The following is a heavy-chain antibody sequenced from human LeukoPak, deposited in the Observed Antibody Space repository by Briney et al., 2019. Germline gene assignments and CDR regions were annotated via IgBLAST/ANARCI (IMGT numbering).Heavy chain of an antibody. V-gene: IGHV1-69*13. J-gene: IGHJ5*02. CDR2: IIPIFGTA. D-gene: IGHD2-21*02. CDR1: GGTFISYA. CDR3: ARNHIVVVTASLDP. Sequence: SVKVSCKASGGTFISYAISWVRQAPGQGLEWMGGIIPIFGTANYAQKFQGRVTITADESTSTAYMELSSLRSEDTAVYYCARNHIVVVTASLDPWGQGTLVTVSS.